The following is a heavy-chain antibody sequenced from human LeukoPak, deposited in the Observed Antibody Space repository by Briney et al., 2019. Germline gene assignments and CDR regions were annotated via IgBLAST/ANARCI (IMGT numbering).Heavy chain of an antibody. CDR1: GGTFSSYA. J-gene: IGHJ4*02. D-gene: IGHD2-15*01. CDR2: IIPILSIA. CDR3: ARESCSGGSCYYFDY. V-gene: IGHV1-69*04. Sequence: SVKVSCKASGGTFSSYAISWVRQAPGQGLEWGGRIIPILSIANYAQKFQGRVTITADKSTSTAYMELSRLRSDDTAVYYCARESCSGGSCYYFDYWGQGTLVTVSS.